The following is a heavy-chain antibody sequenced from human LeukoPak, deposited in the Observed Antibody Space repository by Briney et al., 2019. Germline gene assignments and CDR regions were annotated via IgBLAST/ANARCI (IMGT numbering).Heavy chain of an antibody. CDR2: ISSSSSYI. V-gene: IGHV3-21*01. J-gene: IGHJ3*02. CDR3: ARETLTRYCSSTSCYSYDAFDI. CDR1: GFTFSGYT. Sequence: GGSLRLSCAASGFTFSGYTMNWVRQAPGKGLEWVSSISSSSSYIYYADSVKGRFTISRDNAKNSLNLQMNSLRAEDTAVYYCARETLTRYCSSTSCYSYDAFDIWGQGTKVTVSS. D-gene: IGHD2-2*01.